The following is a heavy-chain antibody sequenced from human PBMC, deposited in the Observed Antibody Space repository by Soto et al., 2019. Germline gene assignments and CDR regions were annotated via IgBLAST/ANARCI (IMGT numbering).Heavy chain of an antibody. CDR2: ISYDGSNK. V-gene: IGHV3-30-3*01. CDR3: ARMTTVTTRGY. CDR1: GFTFSSYA. D-gene: IGHD4-17*01. J-gene: IGHJ4*02. Sequence: QVQLVESGGGVVQPGRSLRLSCAASGFTFSSYAMHWVRQAPGKGLEWVAVISYDGSNKYYADSVKGRFTISRDNSKNTLYLQMNSLRAEDTAVYYGARMTTVTTRGYWGQGTLVPVS.